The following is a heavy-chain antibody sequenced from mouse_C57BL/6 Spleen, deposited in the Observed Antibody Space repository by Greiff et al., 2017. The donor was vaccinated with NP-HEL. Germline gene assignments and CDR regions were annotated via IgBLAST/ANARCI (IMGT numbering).Heavy chain of an antibody. CDR1: GYTFTSYW. D-gene: IGHD3-1*01. CDR2: IDPSGGDT. V-gene: IGHV1-69*01. Sequence: QVQLQQPGAELVMPGASVKLSCKASGYTFTSYWMHWVKQRPGQGLEWIGEIDPSGGDTNYNQKFKGKATLTVDKSSSTAYMQLSSLTSEDSAVYYCARSGDYVAMDYWGQGTSVTVSS. J-gene: IGHJ4*01. CDR3: ARSGDYVAMDY.